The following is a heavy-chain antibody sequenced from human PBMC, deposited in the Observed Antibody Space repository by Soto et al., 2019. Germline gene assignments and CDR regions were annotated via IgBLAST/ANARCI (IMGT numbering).Heavy chain of an antibody. CDR1: GFTFSSYA. CDR3: AKSPFNFWSGPLIYYYYMDV. CDR2: ISGSGGST. V-gene: IGHV3-23*01. Sequence: HPGGSLRLSCAASGFTFSSYAMSWVRQAPGKGLEWVSAISGSGGSTYYADSVKGRFTISRDNSKNTLYLQMNSLRAEGTAVYYCAKSPFNFWSGPLIYYYYMDVWGKGTTVTVSS. D-gene: IGHD3-3*01. J-gene: IGHJ6*03.